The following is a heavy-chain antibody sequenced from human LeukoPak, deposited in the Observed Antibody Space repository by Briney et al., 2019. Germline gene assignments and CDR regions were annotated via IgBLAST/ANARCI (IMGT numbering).Heavy chain of an antibody. D-gene: IGHD3-22*01. CDR1: GGSISSSSYY. Sequence: ETLSLTCTVSGGSISSSSYYWGWIRQPPGKGLEWIGSIYYSGSTYYNPSLKSRVTISVDTSKNQFSLKLSSVTAADTAVYYCARGLLNRYYDSSGSYIWGQGTMVTVSS. CDR3: ARGLLNRYYDSSGSYI. V-gene: IGHV4-39*07. J-gene: IGHJ3*02. CDR2: IYYSGST.